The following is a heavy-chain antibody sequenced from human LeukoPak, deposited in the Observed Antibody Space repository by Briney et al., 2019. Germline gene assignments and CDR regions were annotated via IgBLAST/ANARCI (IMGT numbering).Heavy chain of an antibody. V-gene: IGHV1-69*05. J-gene: IGHJ4*02. CDR2: IIPIFGTA. Sequence: ASEKVSCKASGCTFSSYAISWVRQAPGQGLEWMGRIIPIFGTANYAQKFLGRVTITTDESTSTAYMELSSLRSEDTAVYYCASRRDGYNTFYYWVQGTLVTVSS. CDR3: ASRRDGYNTFYY. D-gene: IGHD5-24*01. CDR1: GCTFSSYA.